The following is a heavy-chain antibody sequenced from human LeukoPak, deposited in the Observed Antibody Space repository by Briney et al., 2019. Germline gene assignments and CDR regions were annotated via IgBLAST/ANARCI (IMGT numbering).Heavy chain of an antibody. D-gene: IGHD3-9*01. Sequence: GGSLRLSCATSGFSFTDYPMNWVRQAPGKGLDWISNIRTTAEGAKYAYYADSVKGRVTISRDDGKNTLYLHVSSESDDDTAVYYCATDQRYAFDYWGQGILVTVSS. CDR2: IRTTAEGAKYA. CDR1: GFSFTDYP. V-gene: IGHV3-48*02. CDR3: ATDQRYAFDY. J-gene: IGHJ4*02.